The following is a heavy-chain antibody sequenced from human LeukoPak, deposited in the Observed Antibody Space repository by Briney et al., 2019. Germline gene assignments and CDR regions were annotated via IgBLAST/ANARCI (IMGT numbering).Heavy chain of an antibody. Sequence: GGSLRLSCAASGFGFSSYAMSWVRQAPGKGLEWVSTLSDSGGKTYYADSVKGRFTISRDNAKNTLYLQMNSLIAEDTAVYCCAKVGLRLGGDYWGQGTLVTVSS. V-gene: IGHV3-23*01. CDR2: LSDSGGKT. D-gene: IGHD4-17*01. CDR3: AKVGLRLGGDY. CDR1: GFGFSSYA. J-gene: IGHJ4*02.